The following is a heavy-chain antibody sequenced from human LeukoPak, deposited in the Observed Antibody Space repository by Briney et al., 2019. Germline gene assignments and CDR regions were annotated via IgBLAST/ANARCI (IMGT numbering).Heavy chain of an antibody. D-gene: IGHD3-10*01. CDR3: ARNYYGSGSYYSHFDY. J-gene: IGHJ4*02. CDR2: AHYRSNWDN. CDR1: GDSVSSNSAT. Sequence: SQTLSLTCAISGDSVSSNSATWNWIRQSPSRGLEWLGRAHYRSNWDNDYAVSVKSRITINPDTSKNQFSLQLKSVTPEDTAVYYCARNYYGSGSYYSHFDYWGQGTLVTVPS. V-gene: IGHV6-1*01.